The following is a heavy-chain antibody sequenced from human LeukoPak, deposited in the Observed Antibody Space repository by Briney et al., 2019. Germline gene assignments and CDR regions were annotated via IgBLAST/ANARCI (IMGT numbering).Heavy chain of an antibody. Sequence: GGSLRLSCAASGFSFSSYSMNWVRQAPGKGLEWVSSISSSNIYIYYADSVKGRFTISRDNAKNSLYLQMNSLRAEDTAVYYCARDRILSADGDDNYYFDYWGQGTLVTVSS. CDR1: GFSFSSYS. D-gene: IGHD4-17*01. V-gene: IGHV3-21*01. J-gene: IGHJ4*02. CDR3: ARDRILSADGDDNYYFDY. CDR2: ISSSNIYI.